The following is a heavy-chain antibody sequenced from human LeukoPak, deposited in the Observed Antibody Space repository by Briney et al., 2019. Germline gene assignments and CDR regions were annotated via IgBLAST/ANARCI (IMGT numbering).Heavy chain of an antibody. D-gene: IGHD6-13*01. J-gene: IGHJ5*02. CDR1: GVRFSNYA. V-gene: IGHV3-23*01. CDR2: ISASGSNT. Sequence: GGSLRLSCAVSGVRFSNYAMTWVRQAPGKGLEWVSSISASGSNTYYADSVRGRFTISRDNSKNTLYLQMNSLRAEDTAVYYCATRIASPGRGWFDPWGQGTLVTVSS. CDR3: ATRIASPGRGWFDP.